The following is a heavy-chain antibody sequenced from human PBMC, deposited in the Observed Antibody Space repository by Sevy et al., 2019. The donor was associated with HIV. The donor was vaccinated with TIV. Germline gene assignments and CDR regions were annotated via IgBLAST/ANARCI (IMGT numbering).Heavy chain of an antibody. D-gene: IGHD5-12*01. V-gene: IGHV3-23*01. Sequence: GGSLRLSCAASGFSFSRYAMKWVRQAPGKGLEWVSYISDSGGSTYYADSVKGRFTISRDNSKNTLYLQMNSLRAEDTAVYDCASLPTPYGGYPYYFDYWGQGTLVTVSS. CDR2: ISDSGGST. CDR1: GFSFSRYA. CDR3: ASLPTPYGGYPYYFDY. J-gene: IGHJ4*02.